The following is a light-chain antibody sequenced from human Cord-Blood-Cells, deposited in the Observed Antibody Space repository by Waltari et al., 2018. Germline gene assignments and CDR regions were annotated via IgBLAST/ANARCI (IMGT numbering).Light chain of an antibody. Sequence: QSALTQPRPVSGSPGQSVTISCTGTSSDVGGYTYVSWSQQHPGKAPKLMIYDVSKRPSGVPDRFSGSKSGNTASLTISGLQAEDEADYYCCSYAGSYTFVVFGGGTKLTVL. CDR1: SSDVGGYTY. V-gene: IGLV2-11*01. J-gene: IGLJ2*01. CDR3: CSYAGSYTFVV. CDR2: DVS.